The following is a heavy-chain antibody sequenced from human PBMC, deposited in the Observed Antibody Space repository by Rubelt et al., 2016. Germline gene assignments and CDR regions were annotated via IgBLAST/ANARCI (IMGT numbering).Heavy chain of an antibody. D-gene: IGHD3-10*01. V-gene: IGHV1-24*01. Sequence: QVQLVQSGAEVKKPGSSVKVSCKASGGTFSSYAISWVRQAPGKGLEWMGGFDPEDGETIYAQKFQGRVTMTEDTSTDTAYMELSSLRSEDTAVYYWATRSLWFGEIDRYFDDWGQGTLVTVSS. CDR2: FDPEDGET. CDR1: GGTFSSYA. CDR3: ATRSLWFGEIDRYFDD. J-gene: IGHJ4*02.